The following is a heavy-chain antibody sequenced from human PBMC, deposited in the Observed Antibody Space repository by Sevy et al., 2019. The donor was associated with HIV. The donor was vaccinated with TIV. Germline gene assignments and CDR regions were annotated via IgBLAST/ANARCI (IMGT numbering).Heavy chain of an antibody. CDR1: GGTFSSYA. Sequence: ASVKVSCKASGGTFSSYAISWVRQAPGQGLEWMGGIIPIFGTANYAQKFQGRVTITADESTSTAYMELSSLRSEDTAVYYCAREGRHCSGGSCYLGLFWFDPWGQRTLVTVSS. J-gene: IGHJ5*02. D-gene: IGHD2-15*01. CDR2: IIPIFGTA. V-gene: IGHV1-69*13. CDR3: AREGRHCSGGSCYLGLFWFDP.